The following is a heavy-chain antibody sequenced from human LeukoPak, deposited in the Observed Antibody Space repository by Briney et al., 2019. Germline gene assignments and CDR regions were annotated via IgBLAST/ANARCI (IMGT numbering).Heavy chain of an antibody. J-gene: IGHJ4*02. CDR1: GYTFTSYY. D-gene: IGHD6-19*01. V-gene: IGHV1-18*01. Sequence: ASVTVSCEASGYTFTSYYVNWVRQAPGQGLEWMGWISGYNGNRNYAQKFQGRVTMTTDTSTSTAHMELRSLRSDDTAVYYCTRSTSGWYASVIDYWGQGTLVTVSS. CDR2: ISGYNGNR. CDR3: TRSTSGWYASVIDY.